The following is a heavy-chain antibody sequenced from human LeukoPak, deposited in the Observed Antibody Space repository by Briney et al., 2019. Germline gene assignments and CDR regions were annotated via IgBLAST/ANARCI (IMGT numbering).Heavy chain of an antibody. CDR2: IYYSGST. Sequence: SETLSLPCTVSGGSISSGDYYWSWIRQPPGKGLEWIGYIYYSGSTYYNPSLKSRVTISVDTSKNQFSLKLSSVTAADTAVYYCARVDDGDYGYAFDIWGQGTMVTVSS. V-gene: IGHV4-30-4*08. J-gene: IGHJ3*02. D-gene: IGHD4-17*01. CDR1: GGSISSGDYY. CDR3: ARVDDGDYGYAFDI.